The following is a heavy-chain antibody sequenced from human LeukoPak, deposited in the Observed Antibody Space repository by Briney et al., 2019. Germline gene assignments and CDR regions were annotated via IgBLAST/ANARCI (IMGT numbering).Heavy chain of an antibody. J-gene: IGHJ5*02. CDR3: ARGWNSWFDR. Sequence: ASVTVSCKSSGYTCTNYGFNWVRQAPGQGLEGMGWSSVYNGHTNYAQKIQGRVTMTTDTSTSTAYMELRSLRSDDTAVYYCARGWNSWFDRWGQGTPVTVSS. D-gene: IGHD3-3*01. CDR2: SSVYNGHT. CDR1: GYTCTNYG. V-gene: IGHV1-18*01.